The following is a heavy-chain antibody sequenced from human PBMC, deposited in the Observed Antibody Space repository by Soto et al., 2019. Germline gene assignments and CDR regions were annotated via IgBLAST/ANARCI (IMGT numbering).Heavy chain of an antibody. J-gene: IGHJ5*02. D-gene: IGHD3-10*01. CDR2: IYHSGST. CDR1: GGSISSSSYY. CDR3: ARGSPPLYYGSGSSPLDP. V-gene: IGHV4-39*07. Sequence: PSETLSLTCTVYGGSISSSSYYWGWIRQPPGKGLEWIGSIYHSGSTYYTPSLKSRVTISVDRSKNQFSLKLSSVTAADTAVYYCARGSPPLYYGSGSSPLDPWGQGTLVTVSS.